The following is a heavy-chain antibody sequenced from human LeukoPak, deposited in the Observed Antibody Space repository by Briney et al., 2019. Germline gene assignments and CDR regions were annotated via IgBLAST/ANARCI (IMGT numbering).Heavy chain of an antibody. J-gene: IGHJ4*02. Sequence: PGGSLRLSCAASGFTFSTYAMTWVRQAPGKGLEWVSAISGSGGTTYYADSVKGRFTISRDNSKSMLYLQMNSLRADDTAVYHCANHFGPVAYWGQGTLVIVSS. CDR2: ISGSGGTT. CDR1: GFTFSTYA. CDR3: ANHFGPVAY. V-gene: IGHV3-23*01. D-gene: IGHD2-15*01.